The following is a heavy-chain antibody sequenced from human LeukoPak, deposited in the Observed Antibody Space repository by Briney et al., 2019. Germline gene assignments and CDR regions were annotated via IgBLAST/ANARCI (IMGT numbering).Heavy chain of an antibody. CDR2: ISVHNGKT. J-gene: IGHJ4*02. D-gene: IGHD2-2*01. Sequence: GASVKVSCKASGCIFTNYGITWVRQAPGQGLEWMGWISVHNGKTNFAQKFRGRVTMTTDTSTNTAYMEVRSLTSDDTAVYYCARELTSSSDWGQGTLVTVSS. CDR3: ARELTSSSD. V-gene: IGHV1-18*04. CDR1: GCIFTNYG.